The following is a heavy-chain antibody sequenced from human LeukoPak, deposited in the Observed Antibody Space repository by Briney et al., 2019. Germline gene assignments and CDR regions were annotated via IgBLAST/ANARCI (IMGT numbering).Heavy chain of an antibody. D-gene: IGHD1-1*01. J-gene: IGHJ4*02. V-gene: IGHV3-30*18. Sequence: GGSLRLSCAASGFTFSSYAMHWVRQAPGKGLEWVALISYDGSNKYYADSVKGRFTISRDNSMNTLYLQMNSLRAEDTAMYYCTKVGDNWDFEYWGQGTLVTVSS. CDR1: GFTFSSYA. CDR3: TKVGDNWDFEY. CDR2: ISYDGSNK.